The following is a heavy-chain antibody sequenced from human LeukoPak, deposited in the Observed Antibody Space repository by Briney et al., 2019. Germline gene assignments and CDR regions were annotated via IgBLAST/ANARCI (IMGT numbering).Heavy chain of an antibody. V-gene: IGHV1-2*02. D-gene: IGHD6-19*01. Sequence: GASVKVSCKASGYTFSLYYLHWVRQAPGQGLEWMGWINPNSGGTNYAQKFQGRVTMTRDTSISTAYMELSRLRSDDTAVYYCARDGDNSSYYYYYMDVWGKGTTVTVSS. CDR2: INPNSGGT. J-gene: IGHJ6*03. CDR3: ARDGDNSSYYYYYMDV. CDR1: GYTFSLYY.